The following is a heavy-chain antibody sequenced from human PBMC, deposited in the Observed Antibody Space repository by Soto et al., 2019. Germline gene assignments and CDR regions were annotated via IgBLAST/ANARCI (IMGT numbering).Heavy chain of an antibody. V-gene: IGHV1-69*13. D-gene: IGHD3-10*01. J-gene: IGHJ6*02. CDR3: ARASYYGSGSYYYYYGMDV. CDR2: IIPIFGTA. CDR1: GGTFSSYA. Sequence: GASVKVSCKASGGTFSSYAISWVRQAPGQGLEWMGGIIPIFGTANYAQKFQGRVTITADESTSTAYMELSSLRSEDTAVSYCARASYYGSGSYYYYYGMDVWGQGTTVTVSS.